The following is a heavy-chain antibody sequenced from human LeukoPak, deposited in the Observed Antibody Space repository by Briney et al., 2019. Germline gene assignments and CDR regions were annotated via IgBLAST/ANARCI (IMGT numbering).Heavy chain of an antibody. CDR2: INHSGST. CDR1: GGSFSGYY. J-gene: IGHJ5*02. Sequence: SETLSLTCAVYGGSFSGYYWSWIRQPPGKGLEWIGEINHSGSTNYNPSLKSRVTISVDTSKNQFSLKLSSVTAADTAVYYCARSGRYDFWSGYYWFDPWGQGTLVTVSS. CDR3: ARSGRYDFWSGYYWFDP. D-gene: IGHD3-3*01. V-gene: IGHV4-34*01.